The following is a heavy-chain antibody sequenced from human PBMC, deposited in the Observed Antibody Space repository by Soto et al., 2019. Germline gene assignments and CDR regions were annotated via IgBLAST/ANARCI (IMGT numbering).Heavy chain of an antibody. CDR3: ARDAVVVVTATFDP. CDR2: ISAYNGNT. J-gene: IGHJ5*02. V-gene: IGHV1-18*01. CDR1: GNTFTSYG. Sequence: ASVKVSCKASGNTFTSYGISWVRQAPGQGLEWMGWISAYNGNTNYAQKLQGRVTMTTDTSTSTAYMELRSLRSDDTAVYYCARDAVVVVTATFDPWGQGTLVTVSS. D-gene: IGHD2-21*02.